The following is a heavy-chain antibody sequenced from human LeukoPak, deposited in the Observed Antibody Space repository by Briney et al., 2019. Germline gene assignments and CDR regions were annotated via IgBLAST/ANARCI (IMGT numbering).Heavy chain of an antibody. CDR3: ARDARRYSYSPRDY. V-gene: IGHV1-18*01. CDR1: GYTFTSYG. J-gene: IGHJ4*02. D-gene: IGHD5-18*01. Sequence: ASVKVSCKASGYTFTSYGISWVRQAPGQGLEWMGWISAYNGNTNYAQKLQGRVTMTTDTSTSTAYMELRSLRSDDTAVYYCARDARRYSYSPRDYWGQGTLVTVSS. CDR2: ISAYNGNT.